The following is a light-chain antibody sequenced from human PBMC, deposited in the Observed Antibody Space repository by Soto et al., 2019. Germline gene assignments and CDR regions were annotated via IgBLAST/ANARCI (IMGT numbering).Light chain of an antibody. CDR3: QQYYSTPWT. CDR2: WES. CDR1: QSVLYSSNNKNY. Sequence: SLLRLITDSLAVSVGEMATINCKSSQSVLYSSNNKNYLAWYQQKPGQPPKLLIYWESTRESGVPDRFSGSGSGTDFTLTISSLQAEDVAVYYCQQYYSTPWTFGQGTKVDI. J-gene: IGKJ1*01. V-gene: IGKV4-1*01.